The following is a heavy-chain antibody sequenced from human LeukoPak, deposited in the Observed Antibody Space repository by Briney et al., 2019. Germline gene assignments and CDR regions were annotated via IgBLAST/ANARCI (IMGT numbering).Heavy chain of an antibody. CDR2: ISSSSTTI. CDR1: GFTFSTYT. V-gene: IGHV3-48*01. J-gene: IGHJ1*01. CDR3: ATPGSSSSWSILNFQH. Sequence: GGSLRLSCAASGFTFSTYTMSWVRQAPGKGLEWVSYISSSSTTIYYADSVKGRFTISRDNAKNSLSLLMNSLRAEDTAVYYCATPGSSSSWSILNFQHWGQGTLVTVSS. D-gene: IGHD6-13*01.